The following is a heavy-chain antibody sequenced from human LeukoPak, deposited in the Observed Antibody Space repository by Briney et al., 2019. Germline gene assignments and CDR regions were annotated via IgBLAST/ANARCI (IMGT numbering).Heavy chain of an antibody. Sequence: KPSETLSLTCTVSGYSISSGYYWGWIRQPPGKGLEWIGSIYHSGSTYYNPSLKSRVTISVDTSKNQFSLKLSSVTAADTAVYYCAREDGNRGHEYYYYYYYMDVWGKGTTVTVSS. V-gene: IGHV4-38-2*02. D-gene: IGHD1-14*01. J-gene: IGHJ6*03. CDR2: IYHSGST. CDR3: AREDGNRGHEYYYYYYYMDV. CDR1: GYSISSGYY.